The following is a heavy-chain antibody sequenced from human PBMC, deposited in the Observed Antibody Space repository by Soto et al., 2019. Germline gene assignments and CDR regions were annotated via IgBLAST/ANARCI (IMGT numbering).Heavy chain of an antibody. CDR3: AKFDCSSTTCYAGGSWFDP. D-gene: IGHD2-2*01. CDR2: ISGSGGST. V-gene: IGHV3-23*01. CDR1: GFTFSSYA. Sequence: GGSLRLSCAASGFTFSSYAMSWVRQAPGKGLEWVSAISGSGGSTYYADSVKGRFTISRDNSKNTLYLQMNSLRAEDTAVYYCAKFDCSSTTCYAGGSWFDPWGQGTLVTVSS. J-gene: IGHJ5*02.